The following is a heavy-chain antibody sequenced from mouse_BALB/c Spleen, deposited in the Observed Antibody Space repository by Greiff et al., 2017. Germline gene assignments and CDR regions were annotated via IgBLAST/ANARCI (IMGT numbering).Heavy chain of an antibody. D-gene: IGHD2-4*01. J-gene: IGHJ3*01. CDR3: ARDLNYDYAFFAY. CDR2: ISDGGSYT. Sequence: EVKLMESGGGLVKPGGSLKLSCAASGFTFSDYYMYWVRQTPEKRLEWVATISDGGSYTYYPDSVKGRFTISRDNAKNNLYLQMSSLKSEDTAMYYCARDLNYDYAFFAYWGQGTLVTVSA. CDR1: GFTFSDYY. V-gene: IGHV5-4*02.